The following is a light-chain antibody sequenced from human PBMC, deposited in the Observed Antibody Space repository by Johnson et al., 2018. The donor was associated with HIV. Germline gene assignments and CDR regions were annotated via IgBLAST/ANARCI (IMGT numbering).Light chain of an antibody. CDR2: DNN. CDR1: SSNIGRNY. V-gene: IGLV1-51*01. J-gene: IGLJ1*01. CDR3: GTWDSSLSAYV. Sequence: QSVLTQPPSVSAAPGQKVTISCSGSSSNIGRNYVSWYQQLPGTAPKLLIFDNNKRPSGIPDRFSASKSGTSATLGITGLQTGDEADYYCGTWDSSLSAYVFGTWTKVTGL.